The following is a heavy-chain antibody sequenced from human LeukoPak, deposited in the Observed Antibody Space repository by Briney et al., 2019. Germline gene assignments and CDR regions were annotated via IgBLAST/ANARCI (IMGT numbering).Heavy chain of an antibody. CDR2: IWYDGSNK. J-gene: IGHJ4*02. CDR3: ARECRYYDILTGYYPTVYFDY. Sequence: PGRSLRLSCAASGFTFSSYGMHWVRQAPGKGLEWVAVIWYDGSNKYYTDSVKGRFTISRDNSKNTLYLQMNSLRAEDTAVYYCARECRYYDILTGYYPTVYFDYWGQGTLVTVSS. D-gene: IGHD3-9*01. V-gene: IGHV3-33*01. CDR1: GFTFSSYG.